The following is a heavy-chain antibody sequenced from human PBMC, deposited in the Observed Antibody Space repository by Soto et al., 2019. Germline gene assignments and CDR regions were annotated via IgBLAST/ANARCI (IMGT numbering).Heavy chain of an antibody. J-gene: IGHJ4*02. CDR2: IIPIFGTA. Sequence: SVKVSCKASGGTFSSYAISWVRQAPGQGLEWMGGIIPIFGTANYAQKFQGRVTITADESTSTAYMELSSLRSEDTAVYYCAADLGGSYLADDYWGQGTLVTVSS. D-gene: IGHD1-26*01. V-gene: IGHV1-69*13. CDR1: GGTFSSYA. CDR3: AADLGGSYLADDY.